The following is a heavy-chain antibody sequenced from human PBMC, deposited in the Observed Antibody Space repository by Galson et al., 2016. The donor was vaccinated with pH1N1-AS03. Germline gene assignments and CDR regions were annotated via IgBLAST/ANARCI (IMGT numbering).Heavy chain of an antibody. CDR1: GGSISSSSYY. Sequence: ETLSLTCTVSGGSISSSSYYWGWIRQPPGKGLEWIGSIYYCGSTYYNPSLKSRVTISVDTSKNQFSLKLSSVIAADTAVYYCARRVYGDYVNWFDPWGQGTLVTVSS. D-gene: IGHD4-17*01. CDR2: IYYCGST. CDR3: ARRVYGDYVNWFDP. J-gene: IGHJ5*02. V-gene: IGHV4-39*01.